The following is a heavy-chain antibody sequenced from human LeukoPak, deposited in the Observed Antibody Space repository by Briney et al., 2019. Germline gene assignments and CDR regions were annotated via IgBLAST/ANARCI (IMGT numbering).Heavy chain of an antibody. CDR1: GYTFTSYD. V-gene: IGHV1-8*03. Sequence: ASVKVSCKASGYTFTSYDINWVRQATGQGLERMGWMNPNSGNTGYAQKFQGRVTITRNTSISTAYMELSSLRSEDTAVYYCARERGGYSYGYYYYYYMDVWGKGTTVTVSS. CDR2: MNPNSGNT. CDR3: ARERGGYSYGYYYYYYMDV. D-gene: IGHD5-18*01. J-gene: IGHJ6*03.